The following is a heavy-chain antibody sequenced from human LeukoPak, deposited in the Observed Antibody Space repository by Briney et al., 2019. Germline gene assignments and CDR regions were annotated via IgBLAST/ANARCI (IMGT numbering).Heavy chain of an antibody. CDR1: GFTFSSYG. D-gene: IGHD3-22*01. CDR3: AKAQFSGGSYYAGGFDY. V-gene: IGHV3-33*06. Sequence: GGSLRLSCAASGFTFSSYGMHWVRQAPGKGLEWVAVICYDESNKYYADSVKGRFTISRDNSKNTLYLQMNSLRAEDTAAYYCAKAQFSGGSYYAGGFDYWGQGTLVTVSS. CDR2: ICYDESNK. J-gene: IGHJ4*02.